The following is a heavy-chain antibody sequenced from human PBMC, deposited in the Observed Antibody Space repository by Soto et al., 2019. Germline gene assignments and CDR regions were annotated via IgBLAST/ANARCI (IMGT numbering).Heavy chain of an antibody. V-gene: IGHV3-33*01. CDR3: ARDRTPGFDWEEYYDSSGSYGMGV. CDR1: GFTFSSYG. Sequence: GGSLRLSCAASGFTFSSYGMHWVRQGPGKGLEWVAFIWYDGSNKYYADSVKGRFTISRXNSKNTLYLQMNSLRAEDTAVYYCARDRTPGFDWEEYYDSSGSYGMGVWRQGTTVTVS. CDR2: IWYDGSNK. J-gene: IGHJ6*02. D-gene: IGHD3-22*01.